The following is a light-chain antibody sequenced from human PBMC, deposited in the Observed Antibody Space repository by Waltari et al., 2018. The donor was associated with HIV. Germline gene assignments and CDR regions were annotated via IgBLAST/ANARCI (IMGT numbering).Light chain of an antibody. CDR2: KDH. Sequence: SSELIQPPSQSVSPGQTARIPCSGDVLPDQYVYWYQQRPGQAPLLVIYKDHERPSGIPERFSGSSSGTKATLPITGVQPEDEADYYCQSGDKGRTHSVVFGGGTKLTVL. J-gene: IGLJ2*01. V-gene: IGLV3-25*03. CDR3: QSGDKGRTHSVV. CDR1: VLPDQY.